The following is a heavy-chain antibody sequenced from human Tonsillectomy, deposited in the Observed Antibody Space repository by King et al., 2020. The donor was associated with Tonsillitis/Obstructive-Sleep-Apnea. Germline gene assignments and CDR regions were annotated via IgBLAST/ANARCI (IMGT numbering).Heavy chain of an antibody. V-gene: IGHV3-30*04. D-gene: IGHD6-19*01. J-gene: IGHJ3*02. CDR2: ISYDGSDK. Sequence: VQLVESGGGVVQPGRSLRLSCAASEFTISSYAMHWVRQAPGKGLAWVAFISYDGSDKFYADSVKGRFTISRDNSKNTLYLQMNSLRTEDTAVYYCARERGGVAGAFNIWGQGTMVTVSS. CDR3: ARERGGVAGAFNI. CDR1: EFTISSYA.